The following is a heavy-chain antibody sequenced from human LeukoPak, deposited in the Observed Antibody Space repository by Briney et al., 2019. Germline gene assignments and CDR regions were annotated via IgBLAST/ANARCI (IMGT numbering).Heavy chain of an antibody. D-gene: IGHD2-8*01. CDR2: ISAYNGNT. CDR3: AREGYCTNGVCYTRAFDI. Sequence: GASVKVSCKASGYTFTSYGISWVRQAPGQGLEWMGWISAYNGNTNYAQKLQGRVTMTTDTSTSTAYMELSSLRSEDTAVYYCAREGYCTNGVCYTRAFDIWGQGTMVTVSS. J-gene: IGHJ3*02. CDR1: GYTFTSYG. V-gene: IGHV1-18*01.